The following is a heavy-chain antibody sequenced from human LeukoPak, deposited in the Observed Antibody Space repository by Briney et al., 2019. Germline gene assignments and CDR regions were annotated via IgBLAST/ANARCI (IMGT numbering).Heavy chain of an antibody. J-gene: IGHJ4*02. CDR2: IYYSGST. V-gene: IGHV4-59*01. D-gene: IGHD2-21*02. Sequence: SETLSLTCTVSGGSISSYYWSWIRQPSGEGLEWIGYIYYSGSTNYNPSLKSRVTISVDTSKNQFSLKLSSVTAADTAVYYCARGGDCYDYWGQGTLVTVSS. CDR3: ARGGDCYDY. CDR1: GGSISSYY.